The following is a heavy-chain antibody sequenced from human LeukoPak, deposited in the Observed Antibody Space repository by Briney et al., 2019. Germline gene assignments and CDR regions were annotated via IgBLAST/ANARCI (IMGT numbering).Heavy chain of an antibody. Sequence: GGSLRLSCVGSGFTFNSYGMSWVRQAPGKGLEWVSAISSSGGSTYYADSVKGRLTISRDSSKNTLYLQMNSLRAEDTAVYYCAKGAWYNWNHYFDYWGQGTLVTVSS. J-gene: IGHJ4*02. D-gene: IGHD1-20*01. CDR2: ISSSGGST. V-gene: IGHV3-23*01. CDR1: GFTFNSYG. CDR3: AKGAWYNWNHYFDY.